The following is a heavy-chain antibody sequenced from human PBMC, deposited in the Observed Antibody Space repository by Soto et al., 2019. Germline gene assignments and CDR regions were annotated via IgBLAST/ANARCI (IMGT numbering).Heavy chain of an antibody. J-gene: IGHJ6*02. CDR3: ARRTTDYYYYGMDV. CDR2: IYYSGST. CDR1: GGSISSGGYY. V-gene: IGHV4-31*03. D-gene: IGHD1-7*01. Sequence: SETLSLTCTVSGGSISSGGYYWSWIRQHPGKGLEWIGYIYYSGSTYYNPSLKSRVTISVDTSKNQFSLKLSSVTAADTAVYYCARRTTDYYYYGMDVWGQGTTVTV.